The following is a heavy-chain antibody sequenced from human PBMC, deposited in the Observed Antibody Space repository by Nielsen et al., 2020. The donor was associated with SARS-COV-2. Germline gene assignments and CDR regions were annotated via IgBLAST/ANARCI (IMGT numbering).Heavy chain of an antibody. CDR3: ARAPRITIFGVVSYFDY. J-gene: IGHJ4*02. CDR1: GGSISSYY. CDR2: IYYSGST. V-gene: IGHV4-59*01. D-gene: IGHD3-3*01. Sequence: SETLSLTCTVSGGSISSYYWSWIRQPPGKGLEWIGYIYYSGSTNYNPSLKSRVTISVDTSKNQFSLKLSSVTAADTAVYYCARAPRITIFGVVSYFDYWGQETLVTVSS.